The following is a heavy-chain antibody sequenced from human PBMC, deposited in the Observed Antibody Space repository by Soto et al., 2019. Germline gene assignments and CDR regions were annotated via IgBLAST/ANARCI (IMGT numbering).Heavy chain of an antibody. D-gene: IGHD5-12*01. CDR3: ARGGVATIDSLHL. J-gene: IGHJ4*02. CDR2: IYDSGST. V-gene: IGHV4-31*03. CDR1: GGSISSGGYY. Sequence: QVQLQESGPGLVKPSQTLSLTCTVSGGSISSGGYYWSWIRQHPGKGLEWIGYIYDSGSTYYNPSLKSRVTISVDTSKNQFSLKLSSVTAAATAVYYCARGGVATIDSLHLWGQGTLVTVSS.